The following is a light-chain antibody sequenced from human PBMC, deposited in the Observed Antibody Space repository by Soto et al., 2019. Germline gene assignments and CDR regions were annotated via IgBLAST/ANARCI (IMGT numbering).Light chain of an antibody. J-gene: IGKJ5*01. CDR2: GAS. Sequence: ETVLTQSPGTLSLSPAERASLSCRASQSVGSTYLAWYQQKPGQAPRLLIYGASSRATGIADRFSGSGSGTEFTLTISSLQSEDFAVYYCQQYNNWPPITFGQGTRLEIK. CDR3: QQYNNWPPIT. V-gene: IGKV3-20*01. CDR1: QSVGSTY.